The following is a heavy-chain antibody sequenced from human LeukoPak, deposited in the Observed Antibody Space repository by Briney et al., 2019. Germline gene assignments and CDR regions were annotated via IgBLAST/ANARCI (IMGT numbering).Heavy chain of an antibody. V-gene: IGHV4-59*01. D-gene: IGHD4-17*01. CDR1: GGSISSYY. J-gene: IGHJ4*02. Sequence: TSETLSLTCTVSGGSISSYYWSWIRQPPGEGLEWIGYIYYSGSTNYNPSLKSRVTISVDTSKNQFSLKLSSVTAADTAVYYCAREEDYGFDYWGQGTLVTVSS. CDR2: IYYSGST. CDR3: AREEDYGFDY.